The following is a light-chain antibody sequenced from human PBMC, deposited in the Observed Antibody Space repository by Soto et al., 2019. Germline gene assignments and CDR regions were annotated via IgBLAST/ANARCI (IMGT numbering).Light chain of an antibody. V-gene: IGLV1-44*01. CDR3: SAWDYSRNGHVV. J-gene: IGLJ2*01. CDR2: SNN. Sequence: QSVLTQPPSASGTPGQRVTISCSGSSSNIGSNTVNWYQQLPGTAPKLLIYSNNQRPSGVPDRFSGYKSGTSASLAISGLQSEDEADYYCSAWDYSRNGHVVLGGGTKLTVL. CDR1: SSNIGSNT.